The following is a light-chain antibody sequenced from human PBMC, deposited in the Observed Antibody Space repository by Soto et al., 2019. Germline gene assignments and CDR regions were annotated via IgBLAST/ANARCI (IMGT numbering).Light chain of an antibody. Sequence: QSALTQPASVSGSPGQSITISCTGTSSDVGAYNYVSWYQQHPGQAPKLMIYDVTRRPSGVSNRFSGSKSGNTASLTISGLQAEDEADYYCSSYTISTTVVFGGGTQLTVL. CDR3: SSYTISTTVV. CDR2: DVT. J-gene: IGLJ2*01. CDR1: SSDVGAYNY. V-gene: IGLV2-14*03.